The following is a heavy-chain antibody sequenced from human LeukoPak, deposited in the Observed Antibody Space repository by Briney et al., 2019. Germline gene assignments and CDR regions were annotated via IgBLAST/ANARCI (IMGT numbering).Heavy chain of an antibody. CDR2: ISGSGGST. V-gene: IGHV3-23*01. D-gene: IGHD1-7*01. J-gene: IGHJ4*02. Sequence: PGGSLRLSCAASGFTFSSYAMSWVRQAPGKGLEWVSAISGSGGSTYYADSVKGRFTISRDNSKNSLYLQMNSLRAEDTALYYCAAGGWNYWAPFDYWGQGTLVTVSS. CDR1: GFTFSSYA. CDR3: AAGGWNYWAPFDY.